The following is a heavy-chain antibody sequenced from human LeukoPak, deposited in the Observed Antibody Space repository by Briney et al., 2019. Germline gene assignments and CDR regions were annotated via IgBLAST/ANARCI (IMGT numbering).Heavy chain of an antibody. CDR2: IYYSGST. Sequence: SETLSLTCTVSGGSISSYYWSWIRQPPGKGLEWIGYIYYSGSTNYNPSLKSRVTISVDTSKNQFSLKLSSVTAADTAVYYCASLGYCSSTSCFDYWGQGTLATVSS. J-gene: IGHJ4*02. CDR1: GGSISSYY. V-gene: IGHV4-59*01. CDR3: ASLGYCSSTSCFDY. D-gene: IGHD2-2*01.